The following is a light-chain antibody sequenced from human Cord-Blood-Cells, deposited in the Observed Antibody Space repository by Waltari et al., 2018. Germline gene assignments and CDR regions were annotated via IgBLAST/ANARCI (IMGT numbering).Light chain of an antibody. V-gene: IGLV2-23*01. CDR1: SSDVGSYNL. CDR3: CSYAGSSTVV. J-gene: IGLJ2*01. CDR2: EGS. Sequence: QSALTQPASVSGSPGQSITISCTGTSSDVGSYNLVSWYQQHPGKAPKLMIYEGSKRPSGVSNLFSGSKSGNTASLTISGLQAEYEADYYCCSYAGSSTVVFGGGTKLTVL.